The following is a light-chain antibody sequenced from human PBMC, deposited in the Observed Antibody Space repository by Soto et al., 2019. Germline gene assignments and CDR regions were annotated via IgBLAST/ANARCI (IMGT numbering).Light chain of an antibody. CDR3: AAWDDSLSGYV. J-gene: IGLJ1*01. V-gene: IGLV1-44*01. Sequence: QSVVAQPPSASWTPGQRVTIPCSGSAPNIGSNTVNWYQHLPGMAPKLLIHNNNERPSGVPDRFSGSKSGTSASLAISGLQSEDEAEYYCAAWDDSLSGYVFASGTKVTVL. CDR1: APNIGSNT. CDR2: NNN.